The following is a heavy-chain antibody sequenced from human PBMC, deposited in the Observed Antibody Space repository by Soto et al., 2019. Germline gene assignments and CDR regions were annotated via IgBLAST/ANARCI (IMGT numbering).Heavy chain of an antibody. V-gene: IGHV4-30-4*01. CDR2: IYYSGST. D-gene: IGHD5-18*01. Sequence: PSETLSLTCTVSGGSISSGDYYWSWIRQPPGKGLEWIGYIYYSGSTYYNPSLKSRVTISVDTSKNQFSLKLSSVTAADTAVYYCASNSYGYPFYDSGGQGTLVTVSS. J-gene: IGHJ4*02. CDR3: ASNSYGYPFYDS. CDR1: GGSISSGDYY.